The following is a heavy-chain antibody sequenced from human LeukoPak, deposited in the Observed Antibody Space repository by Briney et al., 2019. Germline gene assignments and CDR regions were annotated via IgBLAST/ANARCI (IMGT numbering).Heavy chain of an antibody. V-gene: IGHV3-21*01. CDR2: ISSSSSYI. CDR3: ASGSYLPPASGY. CDR1: GFTFSSYT. Sequence: PGGSLRLSCAASGFTFSSYTMNWVRQAPGKGLEWVSSISSSSSYIYYADSVKGRFTISRDNSKSSLYLQMNSLRAEDTAIYYCASGSYLPPASGYWGQGTLVTVSS. J-gene: IGHJ4*02. D-gene: IGHD1-26*01.